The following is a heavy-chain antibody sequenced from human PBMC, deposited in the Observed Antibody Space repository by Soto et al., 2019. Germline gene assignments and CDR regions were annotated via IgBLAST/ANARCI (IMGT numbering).Heavy chain of an antibody. D-gene: IGHD6-13*01. V-gene: IGHV3-21*01. Sequence: EVQLVESGGGLVKPGGSLRLSCAASGFTFSSYSMNWVRQAPGKGLEWVSSISSSSSYIYYADSVKGRFTISRDNAKNSLYLQMNSLRAEDTAVYYCARWSQQLTPRDYWGQGTLVTVSS. CDR3: ARWSQQLTPRDY. J-gene: IGHJ4*02. CDR2: ISSSSSYI. CDR1: GFTFSSYS.